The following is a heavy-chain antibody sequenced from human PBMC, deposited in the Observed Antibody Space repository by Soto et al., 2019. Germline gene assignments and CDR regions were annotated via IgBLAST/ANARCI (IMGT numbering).Heavy chain of an antibody. CDR1: GFSLSNARMG. J-gene: IGHJ4*02. CDR2: IFSNDEK. D-gene: IGHD5-18*01. V-gene: IGHV2-26*01. CDR3: ARITADTAMALDY. Sequence: GSGPTLVNPTETLTLTCPVSGFSLSNARMGVSWIRQPPGKALEWLAHIFSNDEKSYSTSLKSRLTISKDTSKSQVVLTMTNMDPVDTATYYCARITADTAMALDYWGQGTLVTVSS.